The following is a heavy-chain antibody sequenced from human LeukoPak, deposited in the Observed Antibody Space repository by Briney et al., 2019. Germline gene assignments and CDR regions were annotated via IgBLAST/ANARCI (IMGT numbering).Heavy chain of an antibody. CDR1: GGSISSYY. Sequence: SETLSLTCTVSGGSISSYYWSWIRQPPGKGLEWIGYIYYSGSTNYNPSLKSRVTISADTSKNQFSLKLSSVTAADTAVYYCARANVLLWFGELSDAFDIWGQGTMVTVSS. D-gene: IGHD3-10*01. V-gene: IGHV4-59*01. CDR3: ARANVLLWFGELSDAFDI. CDR2: IYYSGST. J-gene: IGHJ3*02.